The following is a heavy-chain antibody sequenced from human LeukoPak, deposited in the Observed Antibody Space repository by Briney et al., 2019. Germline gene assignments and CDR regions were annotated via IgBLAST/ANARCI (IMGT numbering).Heavy chain of an antibody. CDR3: AKGYAQFDY. D-gene: IGHD1-1*01. J-gene: IGHJ4*02. CDR2: ISGSGGDT. V-gene: IGHV3-23*01. Sequence: GGSLRLSCVASGFTFSKSAMSWVRQPPGKGLEWVSAISGSGGDTYYADSVKGRFTISRDNSKNTLYLQMNSLRAEDTAVYYCAKGYAQFDYWGQGTLVTVSS. CDR1: GFTFSKSA.